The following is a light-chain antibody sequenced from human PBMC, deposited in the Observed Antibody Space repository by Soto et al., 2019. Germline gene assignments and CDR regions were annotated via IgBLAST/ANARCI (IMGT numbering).Light chain of an antibody. J-gene: IGKJ1*01. CDR2: SVS. CDR3: QESYSVRT. Sequence: IQMTQSPSSLSASVGDRVTISCRTSQGINNYLNWYQQKAGEAHRLLIYSVSTLQSGVPSRFSGSGYGTNFTFTISSLQPEDYATYFCQESYSVRTFGRGTKVDIK. CDR1: QGINNY. V-gene: IGKV1-39*01.